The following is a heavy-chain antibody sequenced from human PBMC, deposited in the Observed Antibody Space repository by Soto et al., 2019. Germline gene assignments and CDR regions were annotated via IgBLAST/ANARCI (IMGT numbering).Heavy chain of an antibody. CDR2: IYYSGST. D-gene: IGHD3-22*01. CDR1: GGSISSYY. CDR3: ARAGYYYDSSRQSGWFDP. J-gene: IGHJ5*02. V-gene: IGHV4-59*01. Sequence: SETLSLTCTVSGGSISSYYWSWIRQPPGKGLEWIGYIYYSGSTNYNPSLKSRVTISVDTSKNQFSLKLSSVTAADTAVYYCARAGYYYDSSRQSGWFDPWGQGTLVTVSS.